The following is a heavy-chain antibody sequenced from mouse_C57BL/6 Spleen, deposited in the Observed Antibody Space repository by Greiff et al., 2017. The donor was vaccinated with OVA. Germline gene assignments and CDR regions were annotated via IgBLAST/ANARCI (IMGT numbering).Heavy chain of an antibody. D-gene: IGHD1-1*02. CDR2: INPYNGGT. J-gene: IGHJ2*01. V-gene: IGHV1-19*01. CDR1: GYTFTDYY. CDR3: AREVGRRFDY. Sequence: EVQLQQSGPVLVKPGASVKMSCKASGYTFTDYYMNWVKQSHGKSLEWIGVINPYNGGTSYNQKFKGKATLTVDKSSSTAYMELNSLTSEDSAVYYCAREVGRRFDYWGQGTTLTVSS.